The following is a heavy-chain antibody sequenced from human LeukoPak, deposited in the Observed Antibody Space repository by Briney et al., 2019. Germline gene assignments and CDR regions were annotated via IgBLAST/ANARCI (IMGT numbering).Heavy chain of an antibody. CDR2: FDPEEAKM. V-gene: IGHV1-24*01. D-gene: IGHD3-3*01. CDR3: ATRSGDFWSGYVD. CDR1: GYSLTELS. J-gene: IGHJ4*02. Sequence: ASVKVSCKVSGYSLTELSMQWVRQAPGKGLECLGGFDPEEAKMVYAQKFQGTVTMTEDTSTDTAYMELRGLRSEDTAVYYCATRSGDFWSGYVDWGQGTLVTVSS.